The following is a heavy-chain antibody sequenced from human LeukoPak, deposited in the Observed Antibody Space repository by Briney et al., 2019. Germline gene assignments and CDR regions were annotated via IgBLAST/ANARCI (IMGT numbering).Heavy chain of an antibody. CDR1: GFTFSSYS. Sequence: PGGSLRLSCAASGFTFSSYSMNWVRQAPGKGLEWVSSISSSSSYIYYADSVKGRFTISRDNAKNSLYLQMNSLRAEDTAVYYCAGHDYGDLVAFDIWGQGTMVTVSS. V-gene: IGHV3-21*01. J-gene: IGHJ3*02. D-gene: IGHD4-17*01. CDR2: ISSSSSYI. CDR3: AGHDYGDLVAFDI.